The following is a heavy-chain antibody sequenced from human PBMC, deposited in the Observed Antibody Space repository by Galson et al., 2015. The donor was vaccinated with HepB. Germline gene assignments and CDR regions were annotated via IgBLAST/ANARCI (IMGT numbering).Heavy chain of an antibody. Sequence: SLRLSCAASGVTFSSYVMWWVRQAPGKGLEWVSSISGSGGSTDYANSAKGRFTISRDNLKNTLFLQMNSLRAEDTAVYFCAKTINVIRGGKAYGMDVWGQGTTVTVS. V-gene: IGHV3-23*01. CDR3: AKTINVIRGGKAYGMDV. CDR1: GVTFSSYV. J-gene: IGHJ6*02. CDR2: ISGSGGST. D-gene: IGHD3-10*01.